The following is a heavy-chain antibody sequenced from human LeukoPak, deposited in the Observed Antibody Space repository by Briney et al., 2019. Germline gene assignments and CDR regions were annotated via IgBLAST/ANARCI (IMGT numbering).Heavy chain of an antibody. D-gene: IGHD2-15*01. CDR2: ISYDGSNK. CDR3: ARLGIVVPDY. Sequence: GRSLRLSCAASGFTFSSYGMHWVRQAPGKGLEWVAVISYDGSNKYYADSVKGRFTISRDNSKNTLCLQMNSLRAEDTAVYYCARLGIVVPDYWGQGTLVTVSS. V-gene: IGHV3-30*03. CDR1: GFTFSSYG. J-gene: IGHJ4*02.